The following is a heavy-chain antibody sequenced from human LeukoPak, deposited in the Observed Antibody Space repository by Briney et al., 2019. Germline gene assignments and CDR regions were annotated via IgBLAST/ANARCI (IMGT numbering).Heavy chain of an antibody. CDR2: ISWNSGNI. CDR1: GFTFDDYA. V-gene: IGHV3-9*01. J-gene: IGHJ3*01. Sequence: PGGSLRLSCAASGFTFDDYALHWVRQAPGKGLGWVSGISWNSGNIDYADSVKGRFTISRDNAKNSLYLQMNSLRTEDTAFYYCAKDNSGFNWNDLLPDAFDVWGHGTMVTVSS. D-gene: IGHD1-1*01. CDR3: AKDNSGFNWNDLLPDAFDV.